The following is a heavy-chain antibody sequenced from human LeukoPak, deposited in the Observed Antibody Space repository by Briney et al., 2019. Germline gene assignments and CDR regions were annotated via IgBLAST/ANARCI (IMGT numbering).Heavy chain of an antibody. CDR3: ARDLVTVTKGFDI. V-gene: IGHV4-59*11. Sequence: PSETLSLTCAVSADSFSSHHWTWIRQPPGKGLERIGYISYIGSTNYNPSLKSRVTISIDTSKNQFSLKLSSVTAADTAVYYCARDLVTVTKGFDIWGQGTMVTVSS. CDR2: ISYIGST. CDR1: ADSFSSHH. D-gene: IGHD4-17*01. J-gene: IGHJ3*02.